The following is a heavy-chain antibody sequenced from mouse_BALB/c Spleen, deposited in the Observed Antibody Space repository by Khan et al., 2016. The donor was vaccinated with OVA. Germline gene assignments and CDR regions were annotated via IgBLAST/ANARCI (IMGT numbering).Heavy chain of an antibody. CDR2: IAPESDLT. V-gene: IGHV1S41*01. Sequence: DLVKPGASVKLSCKASGYTFTSYWINWIKQRPGQGLEWIGRIAPESDLTSYNEMFKGKATLTVETYSISAYIQLSSRSSEDSAVYFCARSRYYYGSNLNAIDFWGQGTAVTVSS. J-gene: IGHJ4*01. CDR3: ARSRYYYGSNLNAIDF. CDR1: GYTFTSYW. D-gene: IGHD1-1*01.